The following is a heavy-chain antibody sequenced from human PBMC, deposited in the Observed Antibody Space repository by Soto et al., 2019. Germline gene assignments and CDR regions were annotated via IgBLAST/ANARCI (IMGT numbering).Heavy chain of an antibody. CDR3: ARGPSYRVTIFGVAQGAFDP. Sequence: SETLSLTCGVYGGSFSGYYWSWIRQSPGKGLEWIGEINHSGSANYNPSLKTRLTISIDTSENQFSLKLSSVTAADTAMYYCARGPSYRVTIFGVAQGAFDPWGQGTLVTVSS. J-gene: IGHJ5*02. CDR2: INHSGSA. CDR1: GGSFSGYY. V-gene: IGHV4-34*01. D-gene: IGHD3-3*01.